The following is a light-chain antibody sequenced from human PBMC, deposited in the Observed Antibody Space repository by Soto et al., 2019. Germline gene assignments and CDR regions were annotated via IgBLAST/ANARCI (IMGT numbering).Light chain of an antibody. Sequence: QAVVTQPPSASGTPGQRVTISCSGSSSNIGNNYVYWYQQVPGTAPKLLIYFNNQRPSGVPDRFSGSKSGTSASLAISGLRSEDEADYYCAAWDDSLSGWVFGGGTKLTVL. CDR3: AAWDDSLSGWV. V-gene: IGLV1-47*02. CDR2: FNN. J-gene: IGLJ3*02. CDR1: SSNIGNNY.